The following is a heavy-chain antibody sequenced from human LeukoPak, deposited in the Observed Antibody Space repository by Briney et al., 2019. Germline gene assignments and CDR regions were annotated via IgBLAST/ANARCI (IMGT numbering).Heavy chain of an antibody. CDR3: AREYYDSNNAPAFDI. Sequence: SETLSLPCTVSVYSIRSGYYWGWIRPPPGNGLEWIGSISHSGSTYYNPSPKRRVTILVDTSKNQFSLKLSSVTAADTAVYYGAREYYDSNNAPAFDIWGQATMVTVS. D-gene: IGHD3-22*01. CDR1: VYSIRSGYY. V-gene: IGHV4-38-2*02. J-gene: IGHJ3*02. CDR2: ISHSGST.